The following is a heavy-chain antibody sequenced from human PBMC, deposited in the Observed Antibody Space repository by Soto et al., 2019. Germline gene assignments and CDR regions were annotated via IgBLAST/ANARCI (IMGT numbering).Heavy chain of an antibody. V-gene: IGHV2-5*02. J-gene: IGHJ6*02. CDR1: EFSLSRSGVG. Sequence: SGPTLVNPTQTLTLTCTFSEFSLSRSGVGVSWIRQPPGKALEWLAVIYGDDDKRYRPSLKSRLTITKDTSKNQVILTMTNMEAVDTATYYCIQSRCGGDCLQSYASYYYYGMDVWGQGT. CDR3: IQSRCGGDCLQSYASYYYYGMDV. D-gene: IGHD2-21*02. CDR2: IYGDDDK.